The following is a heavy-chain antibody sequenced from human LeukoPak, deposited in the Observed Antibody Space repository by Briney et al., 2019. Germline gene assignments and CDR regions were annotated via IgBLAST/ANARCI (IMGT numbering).Heavy chain of an antibody. CDR1: GGSISSDY. D-gene: IGHD1-26*01. Sequence: SETLSLTCTVSGGSISSDYWSWIRQPPGKGLEWIGYIYYSGSTNYNPSLKSRVTISVDTSKNQFSLKLSSVTAADTAVYYCARVVGATIGYAFDIWGQGTMVTVSS. J-gene: IGHJ3*02. V-gene: IGHV4-59*01. CDR2: IYYSGST. CDR3: ARVVGATIGYAFDI.